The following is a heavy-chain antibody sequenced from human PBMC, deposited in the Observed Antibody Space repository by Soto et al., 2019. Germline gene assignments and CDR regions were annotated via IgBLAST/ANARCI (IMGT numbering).Heavy chain of an antibody. CDR3: ARVRGYSYGYGSFDY. D-gene: IGHD5-18*01. CDR2: IYYSGST. J-gene: IGHJ4*02. CDR1: GGSIGSYY. Sequence: SETQSLTCPVSGGSIGSYYWSWIRQPPGKGLEWIGYIYYSGSTNYNPSLKSRVTISVDTSKKQFSLKLSSVTAADTAVYYCARVRGYSYGYGSFDYWGQGTLVTVSS. V-gene: IGHV4-59*01.